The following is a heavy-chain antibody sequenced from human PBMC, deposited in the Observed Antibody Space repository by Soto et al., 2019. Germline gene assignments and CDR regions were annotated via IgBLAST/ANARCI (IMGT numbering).Heavy chain of an antibody. CDR2: IDPSDSYT. CDR3: ARRYCSSTSCYPLSMDV. J-gene: IGHJ6*02. Sequence: GESLKISCKGSGYSFTSYWISWVRQMPGKGLEWMGRIDPSDSYTNYSPSFQGHVTISADKSISTAYLQWSSLKASDTAMYYCARRYCSSTSCYPLSMDVWGQGTTVTVSS. D-gene: IGHD2-2*01. CDR1: GYSFTSYW. V-gene: IGHV5-10-1*01.